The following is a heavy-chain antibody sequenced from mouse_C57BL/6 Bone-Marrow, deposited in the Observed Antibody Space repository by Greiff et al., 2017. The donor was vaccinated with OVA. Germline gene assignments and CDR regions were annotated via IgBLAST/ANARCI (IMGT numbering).Heavy chain of an antibody. CDR2: IDPENGNT. CDR3: ARGARGYFDY. Sequence: EVQLQQSVAELVRPGASVKLSCTASGFTIKNTYMHWVKQRPEKGLEWIGRIDPENGNTKYAPKFQGKATITADTSSNTAYLQLSSLTSEDTAIYYCARGARGYFDYGGQGTTLTVSS. D-gene: IGHD3-1*01. V-gene: IGHV14-3*01. CDR1: GFTIKNTY. J-gene: IGHJ2*01.